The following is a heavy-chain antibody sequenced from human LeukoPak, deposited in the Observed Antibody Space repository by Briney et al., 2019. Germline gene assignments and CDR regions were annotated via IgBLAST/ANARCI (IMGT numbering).Heavy chain of an antibody. CDR2: IYYSGSA. Sequence: SETLSLTCTVSGGSISSGAYYWSWIRQLPGKGLEWIGYIYYSGSAYYNPSLKSRVTISVDTSKNQFSLKLSSVSAADTAVFYCARVSAGSVNLDPWGQGTLVTVCS. V-gene: IGHV4-31*03. CDR1: GGSISSGAYY. CDR3: ARVSAGSVNLDP. D-gene: IGHD1-14*01. J-gene: IGHJ5*02.